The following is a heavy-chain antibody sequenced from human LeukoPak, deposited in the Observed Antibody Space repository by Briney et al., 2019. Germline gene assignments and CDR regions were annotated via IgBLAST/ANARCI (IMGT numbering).Heavy chain of an antibody. Sequence: GGSLRLSCAASGFTFSSYSMNWVRQAPGKGLEWVSSISSSSSYIYYADSVKGRFTISRDNAKNSLYLQMNSLRAEDTAVYYCARDLQLVGPTNIVDYWGQGTLVTVSS. V-gene: IGHV3-21*01. D-gene: IGHD1-26*01. CDR2: ISSSSSYI. CDR1: GFTFSSYS. CDR3: ARDLQLVGPTNIVDY. J-gene: IGHJ4*02.